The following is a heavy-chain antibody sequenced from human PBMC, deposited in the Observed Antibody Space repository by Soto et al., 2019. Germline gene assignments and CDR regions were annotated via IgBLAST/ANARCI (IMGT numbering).Heavy chain of an antibody. V-gene: IGHV1-18*01. D-gene: IGHD3-10*01. CDR2: ISAYNGNT. Sequence: QVQLVQSGAEVKKPGASVKVSCKASGYTFTSYGISWVRQAPGQGLEWMGWISAYNGNTNYAQKLQGRLTMTTDTSTSTAYMELRSLRSDDTAVYYCARVSRRGSGSYPPSWPDYYGMDVWGQGTTVTVSS. CDR1: GYTFTSYG. CDR3: ARVSRRGSGSYPPSWPDYYGMDV. J-gene: IGHJ6*02.